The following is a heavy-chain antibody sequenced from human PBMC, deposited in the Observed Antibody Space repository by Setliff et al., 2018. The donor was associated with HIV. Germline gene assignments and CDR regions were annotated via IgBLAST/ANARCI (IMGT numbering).Heavy chain of an antibody. CDR2: IQTSEGT. CDR3: ARGGYGSGNAYYFAD. Sequence: LSLTCTVSGGSISTDYWTWVRQSAGKGLEWIGRIQTSEGTKYNPSLNSRVTVSIDTPKNQFSLDLTSVTAADTAVYYRARGGYGSGNAYYFADWGQGTLVTVSS. D-gene: IGHD3-10*01. CDR1: GGSISTDY. V-gene: IGHV4-4*07. J-gene: IGHJ4*02.